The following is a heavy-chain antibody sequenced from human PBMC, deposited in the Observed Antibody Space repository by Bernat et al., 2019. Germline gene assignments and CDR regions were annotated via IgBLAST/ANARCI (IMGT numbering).Heavy chain of an antibody. V-gene: IGHV4-34*01. CDR2: INHSGST. J-gene: IGHJ3*02. CDR3: ARGLVWGDAFDI. D-gene: IGHD2-2*01. Sequence: QVQLQQWGAGLLKPSETLSLTCAVYGGSFSGYYWSWIRQPPGKGLEVIGEINHSGSTNYNPSLKSRVTISVDTSKNQFSLKLSSVTAAVTAVYYCARGLVWGDAFDIWGQGTMVTVSS. CDR1: GGSFSGYY.